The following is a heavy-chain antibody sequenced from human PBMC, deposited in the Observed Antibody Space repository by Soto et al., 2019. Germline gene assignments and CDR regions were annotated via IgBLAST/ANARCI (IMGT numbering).Heavy chain of an antibody. V-gene: IGHV4-34*01. J-gene: IGHJ6*03. Sequence: SETLSLTCAVYGGSFSGYYWSWIRQPPGKGLEWIGEINHSGSTNYNPSLKSRVTISVDTSKNQFSLKLSSVTAADTAVYYCARDSLGGIAAAGTGYYYYMDVWGKGTTVTVSS. CDR1: GGSFSGYY. CDR3: ARDSLGGIAAAGTGYYYYMDV. CDR2: INHSGST. D-gene: IGHD6-13*01.